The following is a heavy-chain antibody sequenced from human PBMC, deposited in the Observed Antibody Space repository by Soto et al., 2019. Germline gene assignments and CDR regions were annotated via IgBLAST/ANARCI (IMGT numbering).Heavy chain of an antibody. CDR3: ARHASSGWYIGFFDY. D-gene: IGHD6-19*01. Sequence: QLQLQESGPGLVKPSETLSLTCTVSGGSISSSSYYWGWIRQSPGKGLEWIGSIYYSGSTYYNPSLKSRVTISEDTSKNQFSLKLSSVTAADTAVYHCARHASSGWYIGFFDYWGQGTLVTVSS. V-gene: IGHV4-39*01. CDR2: IYYSGST. J-gene: IGHJ4*02. CDR1: GGSISSSSYY.